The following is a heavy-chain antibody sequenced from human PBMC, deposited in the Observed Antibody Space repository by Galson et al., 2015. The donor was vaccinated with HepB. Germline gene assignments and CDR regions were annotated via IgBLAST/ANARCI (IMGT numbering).Heavy chain of an antibody. CDR1: GYSFTSYW. J-gene: IGHJ4*02. V-gene: IGHV5-10-1*01. D-gene: IGHD3-10*01. CDR3: ARHEAKWFGELSVLDY. CDR2: IDPSDSYT. Sequence: QSGAEVKKPGESLRISCKGSGYSFTSYWISWVRQMPGKGLEWMGRIDPSDSYTNYSPSFQGHVTISADKSISTAYLQWSSLKASDTAMYYCARHEAKWFGELSVLDYWGQGTLVTVSS.